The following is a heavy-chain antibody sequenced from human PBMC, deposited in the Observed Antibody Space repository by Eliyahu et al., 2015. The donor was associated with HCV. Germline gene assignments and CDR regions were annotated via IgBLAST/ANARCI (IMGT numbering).Heavy chain of an antibody. CDR3: ARTTRSFFDY. D-gene: IGHD3-10*01. V-gene: IGHV1-2*02. CDR1: GYTFSGHY. J-gene: IGHJ4*02. Sequence: QVQLVQSGAEVEKPGASVKVSCKASGYTFSGHYIPWVRQAPGQGLEWLGWINPNNGGTNFAQKFXGRVTLTRDTSNTTAYMELSTLRSDDTAVYFCARTTRSFFDYWGQGTLVTVSS. CDR2: INPNNGGT.